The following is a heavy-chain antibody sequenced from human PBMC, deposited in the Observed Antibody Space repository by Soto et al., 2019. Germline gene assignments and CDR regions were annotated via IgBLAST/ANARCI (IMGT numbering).Heavy chain of an antibody. D-gene: IGHD4-17*01. V-gene: IGHV3-30*18. CDR3: AKGLGDYGAPDAFDI. CDR2: ISYDGSNK. J-gene: IGHJ3*02. CDR1: GFTFSSYG. Sequence: GGSLRLSCAASGFTFSSYGMHWVRQAPGKGLEWVAVISYDGSNKYYADSVKGRFTISRDNSKNTLYLQMNSLRAEDTAVYYCAKGLGDYGAPDAFDIWGQGTMVTVSS.